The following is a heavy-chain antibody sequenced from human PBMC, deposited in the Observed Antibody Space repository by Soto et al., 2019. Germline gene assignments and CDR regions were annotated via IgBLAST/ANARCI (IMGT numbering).Heavy chain of an antibody. J-gene: IGHJ3*02. D-gene: IGHD3-10*01. CDR1: GGTFSSYA. CDR2: IIPIFGTA. Sequence: ASVKVSCTASGGTFSSYAISWVRQAPGQGLEWMGGIIPIFGTANYAQKFQGRVTITADESTSTAYMELSSLRSEDTAVYYCARSRITMVRGVPRYAFDIWGQGTVVTVSS. CDR3: ARSRITMVRGVPRYAFDI. V-gene: IGHV1-69*13.